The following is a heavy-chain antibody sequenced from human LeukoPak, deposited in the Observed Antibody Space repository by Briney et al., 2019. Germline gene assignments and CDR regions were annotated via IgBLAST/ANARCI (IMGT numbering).Heavy chain of an antibody. CDR3: ARSYRGYCSGGSCYNCGY. V-gene: IGHV1-2*02. J-gene: IGHJ4*02. Sequence: ASVKVSCKASGYTFTGYYMHWVRQAPGQGLEWMGWINPNSGGTNYAQKFQGRVTMTRDTSISTAYMELSRLRSEDTAVYYCARSYRGYCSGGSCYNCGYWGQGTLVTVSS. D-gene: IGHD2-15*01. CDR1: GYTFTGYY. CDR2: INPNSGGT.